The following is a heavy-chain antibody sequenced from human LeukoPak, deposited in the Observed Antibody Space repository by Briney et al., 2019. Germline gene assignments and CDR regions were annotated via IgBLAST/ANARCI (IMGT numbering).Heavy chain of an antibody. CDR2: ISYDGSNK. Sequence: PGRSLRLSCAASGFTFSSYGMHWVRQAPGKGLEWVALISYDGSNKDYADSVKGRFTISRDNSKNMLYLRMDSLRSEDTAVYYCARGGRRFWGQGTLITVSS. D-gene: IGHD3-16*01. V-gene: IGHV3-30*04. CDR3: ARGGRRF. CDR1: GFTFSSYG. J-gene: IGHJ4*02.